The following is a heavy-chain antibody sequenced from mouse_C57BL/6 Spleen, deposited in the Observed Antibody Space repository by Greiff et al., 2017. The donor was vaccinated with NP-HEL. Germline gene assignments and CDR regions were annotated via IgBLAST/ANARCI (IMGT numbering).Heavy chain of an antibody. Sequence: VQLQQSGAELVRPGASVTLSCKASGYTFTDYEMHWVKQTPVHGLEWIGAIDPETGGTAYNQKFKGKAILTADKSSSTAYMELRSLTSEDSAVDYCTRNSYGSSYGGVWFAYWGQGTLVTVAA. J-gene: IGHJ3*01. CDR1: GYTFTDYE. CDR2: IDPETGGT. D-gene: IGHD1-1*01. CDR3: TRNSYGSSYGGVWFAY. V-gene: IGHV1-15*01.